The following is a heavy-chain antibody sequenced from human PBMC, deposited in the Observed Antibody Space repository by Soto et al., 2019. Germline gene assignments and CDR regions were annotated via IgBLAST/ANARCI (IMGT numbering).Heavy chain of an antibody. CDR3: VKGSPHSSYNWFDP. Sequence: QVQLVESGGGVVQPGRSLRLSCAASGFTFSSYAMYWVRQAPGKGLDWVALISYDGRNKFYADSVKGRFTVSRDDSKKTQYLEMKSLRVEDTAVYYCVKGSPHSSYNWFDPWGQGTLVTVS. V-gene: IGHV3-30*18. CDR1: GFTFSSYA. J-gene: IGHJ5*02. D-gene: IGHD4-4*01. CDR2: ISYDGRNK.